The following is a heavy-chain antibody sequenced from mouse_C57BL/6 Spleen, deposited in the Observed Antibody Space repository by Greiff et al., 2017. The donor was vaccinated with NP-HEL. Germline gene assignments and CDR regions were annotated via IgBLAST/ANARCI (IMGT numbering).Heavy chain of an antibody. Sequence: EVKLVESGPELVKPGASVKMSCKASGYTFTDYNMHWVKQSHGKSLEWIGYINPNNGGTSYNQKFKGKATLTVNKSSSTAYMELRSLTSEDSAVYYCARGDYDYDGFAYWGQGTLVTVSA. CDR1: GYTFTDYN. V-gene: IGHV1-22*01. CDR3: ARGDYDYDGFAY. CDR2: INPNNGGT. D-gene: IGHD2-4*01. J-gene: IGHJ3*01.